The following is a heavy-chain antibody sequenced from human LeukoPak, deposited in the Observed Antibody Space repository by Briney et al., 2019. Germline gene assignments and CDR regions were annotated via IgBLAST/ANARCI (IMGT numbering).Heavy chain of an antibody. J-gene: IGHJ4*02. Sequence: ASVKVSCKASGYTFTSYYMHWVRQAPGQGLEWMGIINPSGGSTSYAQKFQGRVTMTRDTSTSTVYMELSSLRSEDTAVYYCARDLGRTDYSSSWYGYWGPGTLVTVSS. CDR1: GYTFTSYY. CDR2: INPSGGST. D-gene: IGHD6-13*01. CDR3: ARDLGRTDYSSSWYGY. V-gene: IGHV1-46*03.